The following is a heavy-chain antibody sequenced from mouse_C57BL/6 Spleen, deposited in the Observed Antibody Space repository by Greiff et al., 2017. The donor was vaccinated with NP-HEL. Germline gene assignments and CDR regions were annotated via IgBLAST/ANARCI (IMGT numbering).Heavy chain of an antibody. D-gene: IGHD4-1*01. J-gene: IGHJ2*01. Sequence: VQLQQSGPELVKPGASVKISCKASGYSFTGYYMNWVKQSPEKSLEWIGEINPSTGGTTYNQKFKAKATLTVDKSSSTAYMQLKSLTSEDSAVYYCARSLNCDYWGQGTTLTVSS. CDR2: INPSTGGT. CDR3: ARSLNCDY. V-gene: IGHV1-42*01. CDR1: GYSFTGYY.